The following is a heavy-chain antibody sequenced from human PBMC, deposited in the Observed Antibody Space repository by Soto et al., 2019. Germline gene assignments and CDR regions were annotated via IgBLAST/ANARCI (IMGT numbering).Heavy chain of an antibody. CDR1: RFTFSSHA. Sequence: GGSLRLSCAASRFTFSSHAMSWVRQAPGKGLEWVSSISTSGGSTYYADSVRGRFTISRDNSKNTLYLQMDSLRAEDTAVYYCAKVGESGYGHFGYRGQGTSVTVSS. V-gene: IGHV3-23*01. CDR2: ISTSGGST. J-gene: IGHJ4*02. CDR3: AKVGESGYGHFGY. D-gene: IGHD5-12*01.